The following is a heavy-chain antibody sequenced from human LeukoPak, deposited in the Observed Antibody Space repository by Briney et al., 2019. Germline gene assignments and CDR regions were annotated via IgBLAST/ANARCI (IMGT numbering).Heavy chain of an antibody. CDR2: ISYDGSNK. CDR3: AREATLLRKQWLAY. V-gene: IGHV3-30*04. CDR1: GFTFSTYS. Sequence: PGRSLRLSCAASGFTFSTYSMHWVRQAPGKGLEWVALISYDGSNKYYADSVKGRFTISRDNSKNTLYLQMNSLRAEDTAVYYCAREATLLRKQWLAYWGQGSLVTVSS. D-gene: IGHD6-19*01. J-gene: IGHJ4*02.